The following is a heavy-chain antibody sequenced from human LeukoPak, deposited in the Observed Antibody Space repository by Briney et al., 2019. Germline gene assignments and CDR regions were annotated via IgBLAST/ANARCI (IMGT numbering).Heavy chain of an antibody. CDR2: ISYDGRNK. D-gene: IGHD6-19*01. CDR3: AKSPGYSSGFDY. J-gene: IGHJ4*02. V-gene: IGHV3-30*18. CDR1: GFTFSRYG. Sequence: GGSLRLSCAASGFTFSRYGMHWVRQAPGKGLEWVAVISYDGRNKYYADSVKGRFTISRDNSKNTLYLQMNSLRVEDTAVYYCAKSPGYSSGFDYWGQGTLVTVSS.